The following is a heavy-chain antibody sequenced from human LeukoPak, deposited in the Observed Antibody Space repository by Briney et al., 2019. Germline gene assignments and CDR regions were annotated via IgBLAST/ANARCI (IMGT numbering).Heavy chain of an antibody. J-gene: IGHJ4*02. CDR3: AREATGFGDYCFDY. V-gene: IGHV1-18*01. Sequence: ASVKLYCKAYGYTFTSYGISWVRQEPGQGLELMTWISAYNGNTNYAQKLQGRVTMTTDTSTSTAYMALRSLRSDDTAVYYCAREATGFGDYCFDYWGQGTLVTVSS. CDR2: ISAYNGNT. D-gene: IGHD3-10*01. CDR1: GYTFTSYG.